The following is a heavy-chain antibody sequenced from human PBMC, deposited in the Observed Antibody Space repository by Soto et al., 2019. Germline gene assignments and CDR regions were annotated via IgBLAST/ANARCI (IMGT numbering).Heavy chain of an antibody. Sequence: SETLSLTCTVSGGSISSYYWSWIRQPPGKGLEWIGYIYYSGSTNYNPSLKSRVTISVDTSKNQFSLKLSSVTAADTAVYYCARDRPLTAMVSYFDYWGQGTLVTVSS. CDR2: IYYSGST. CDR3: ARDRPLTAMVSYFDY. V-gene: IGHV4-59*01. CDR1: GGSISSYY. J-gene: IGHJ4*02. D-gene: IGHD5-18*01.